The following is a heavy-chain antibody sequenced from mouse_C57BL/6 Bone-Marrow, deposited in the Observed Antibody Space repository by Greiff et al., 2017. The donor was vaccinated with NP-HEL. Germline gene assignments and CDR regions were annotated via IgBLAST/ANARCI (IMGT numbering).Heavy chain of an antibody. CDR3: ARSRGDY. CDR2: INPYNGGT. Sequence: EVKLQESGPVLVKPGASVKMSCKASGYTFTDYYMNWVKQSHGKSLEWIGVINPYNGGTSYNQKFKGKATLTVDKSSSTAYMELNSLTSEDSAVYYCARSRGDYWGQGTTLTVSS. V-gene: IGHV1-19*01. J-gene: IGHJ2*01. CDR1: GYTFTDYY.